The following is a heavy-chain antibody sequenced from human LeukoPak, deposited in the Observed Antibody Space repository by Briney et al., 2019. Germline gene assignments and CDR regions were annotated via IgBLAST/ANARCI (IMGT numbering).Heavy chain of an antibody. CDR3: ARAYYSGSGNYYIYFDF. Sequence: PSETLSLTCTVSGGSISSGSYYWSWIRQPPGKGLEWIGYIYYSGSTSYNPSLASRVTISVDMSQNQFSLRLSSVTAADTAVYYCARAYYSGSGNYYIYFDFWGQGTLVTVSS. CDR1: GGSISSGSYY. D-gene: IGHD3-10*01. CDR2: IYYSGST. V-gene: IGHV4-61*01. J-gene: IGHJ4*02.